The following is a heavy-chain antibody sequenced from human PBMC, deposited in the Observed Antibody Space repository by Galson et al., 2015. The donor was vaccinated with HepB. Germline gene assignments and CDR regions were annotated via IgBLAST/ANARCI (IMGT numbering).Heavy chain of an antibody. J-gene: IGHJ6*03. D-gene: IGHD1-14*01. CDR1: GYTFTGYY. V-gene: IGHV1-2*02. CDR3: ASSRRNPRDYYYMDV. CDR2: INPNSGGT. Sequence: SVKVSCKASGYTFTGYYMHWVRQAPGQGLEWMGWINPNSGGTNYAQKFQGRVTMTRDTSISTAYMELSRLRSDDTAVYYCASSRRNPRDYYYMDVWGKGTTVTVSS.